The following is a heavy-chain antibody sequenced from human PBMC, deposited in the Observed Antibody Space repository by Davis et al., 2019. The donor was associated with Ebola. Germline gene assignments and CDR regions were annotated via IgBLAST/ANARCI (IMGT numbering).Heavy chain of an antibody. D-gene: IGHD1-1*01. V-gene: IGHV1-18*04. Sequence: ASVKVSCKASGYTFTNYGITWVRQAPGQGLEWMGWINPHNGNTNYAQNVQGRVTMTTDTSTSTAYMEVGSLKSDDTAVYYCAGAQFPTTSEHWGQGTLVTVYS. CDR3: AGAQFPTTSEH. CDR2: INPHNGNT. J-gene: IGHJ4*02. CDR1: GYTFTNYG.